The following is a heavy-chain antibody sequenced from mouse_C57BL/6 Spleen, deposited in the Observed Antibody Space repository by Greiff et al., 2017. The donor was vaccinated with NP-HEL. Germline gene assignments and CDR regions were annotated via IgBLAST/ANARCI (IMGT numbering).Heavy chain of an antibody. J-gene: IGHJ1*03. V-gene: IGHV14-3*01. Sequence: VQLQQSVAELVRPGASVKLSCTASGFTIKNTYMHWVKQRPEQGLEWIGRIDPANGNTKYDQKFPGKAPITVDTSSNPAYLQLSSLTSADTAIYYCASTPPLYNSGSGYRDWYFDVWGTGTTVTVSS. CDR3: ASTPPLYNSGSGYRDWYFDV. CDR1: GFTIKNTY. CDR2: IDPANGNT. D-gene: IGHD1-1*01.